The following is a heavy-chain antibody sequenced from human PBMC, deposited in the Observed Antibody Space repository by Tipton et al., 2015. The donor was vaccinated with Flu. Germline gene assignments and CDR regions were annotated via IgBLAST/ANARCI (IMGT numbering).Heavy chain of an antibody. J-gene: IGHJ4*02. D-gene: IGHD3-10*01. Sequence: SLRLSCAASGFTFSSYDMYWVRQAPGKGLEYVSSISTNGGGTYYADSVKGRFIISRDNSKNTLYLQMGSLRAEDMAVYYCAREGPMVQGIITTTGFDSWGQGTLVTVSS. CDR2: ISTNGGGT. CDR3: AREGPMVQGIITTTGFDS. V-gene: IGHV3-64*02. CDR1: GFTFSSYD.